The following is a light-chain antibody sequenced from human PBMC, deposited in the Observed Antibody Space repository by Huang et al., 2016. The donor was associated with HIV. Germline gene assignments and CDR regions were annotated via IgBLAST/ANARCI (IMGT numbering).Light chain of an antibody. Sequence: EIVLTQSPGTLSLSPGERAALSCRASQTVSSSYLAWYQQKPGQAPRLLIYGASSRATGIPDRFSGSGSGTDFTLTISRLDPEDFAVYYCQHYGRSPYTFGQGAKLEIK. CDR2: GAS. CDR3: QHYGRSPYT. V-gene: IGKV3-20*01. CDR1: QTVSSSY. J-gene: IGKJ2*01.